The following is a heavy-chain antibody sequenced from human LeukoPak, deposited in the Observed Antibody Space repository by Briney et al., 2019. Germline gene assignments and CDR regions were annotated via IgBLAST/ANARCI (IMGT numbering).Heavy chain of an antibody. CDR3: ARALLYSSQGID. D-gene: IGHD2-21*01. V-gene: IGHV3-74*01. Sequence: GGSLRLSCAASGFTFSSYWMHWVRQAPGKGLVWVSRITSDGSSTNYADSVKGRFTISRDNAKDTLYLQMNSLRAGDTAVYYCARALLYSSQGIDWGQGTLVTVSS. J-gene: IGHJ4*02. CDR1: GFTFSSYW. CDR2: ITSDGSST.